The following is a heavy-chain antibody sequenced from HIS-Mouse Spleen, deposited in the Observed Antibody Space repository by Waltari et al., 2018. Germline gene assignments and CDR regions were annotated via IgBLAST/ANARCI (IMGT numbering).Heavy chain of an antibody. CDR3: ARGHDYSNYFDY. D-gene: IGHD4-4*01. Sequence: QVQLVQSGAEVKKPGASVKVSCKASGYTFTSYDIKWFRQATGQGLEWMGWMNPNSGNTGYAQKFQGRVTMTRNTSISTAYMELSSLRSEDTAVYYCARGHDYSNYFDYWGQGTLVTVSS. CDR2: MNPNSGNT. J-gene: IGHJ4*02. CDR1: GYTFTSYD. V-gene: IGHV1-8*01.